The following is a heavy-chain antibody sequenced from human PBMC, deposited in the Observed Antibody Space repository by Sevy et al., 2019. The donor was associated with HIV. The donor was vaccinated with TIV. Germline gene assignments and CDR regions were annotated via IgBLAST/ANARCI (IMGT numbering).Heavy chain of an antibody. V-gene: IGHV3-30-3*01. CDR2: ISYDGINK. CDR1: GFTFSSYA. Sequence: GESLKISCAASGFTFSSYAMHWVRQAPGKGLEWVAVISYDGINKYYADSVKGRFTISRDNSKNTLYLQMNSLRAEDTAVYYCARDQYYDSSGSPYFDYWGQGTLVTVSS. CDR3: ARDQYYDSSGSPYFDY. J-gene: IGHJ4*02. D-gene: IGHD3-22*01.